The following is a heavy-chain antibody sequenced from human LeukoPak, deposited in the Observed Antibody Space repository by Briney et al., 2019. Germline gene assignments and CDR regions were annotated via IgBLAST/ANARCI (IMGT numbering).Heavy chain of an antibody. Sequence: ASVKVSCKASGYTFTSYDINWVRQATGQGLEWMGWMNPNSGNTGYAQKFQGRVAITRNTSISTAYMELSSLRSEDTAVYYCARGQVTYYYGSERPRRYYMDVWGKGTTVTISS. J-gene: IGHJ6*03. CDR2: MNPNSGNT. V-gene: IGHV1-8*03. CDR1: GYTFTSYD. CDR3: ARGQVTYYYGSERPRRYYMDV. D-gene: IGHD3-10*01.